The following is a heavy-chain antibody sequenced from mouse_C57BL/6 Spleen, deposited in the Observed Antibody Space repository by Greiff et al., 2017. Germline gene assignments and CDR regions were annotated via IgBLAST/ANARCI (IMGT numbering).Heavy chain of an antibody. J-gene: IGHJ4*01. Sequence: VKLQQPGAELVMPGASVKLSCKASGYTFTSYWMHWVKQRPGQGLEWIGEIDPSDSYTNYNQKFKGKSTLTVDKSSSTAYMQLSSLTSEDSAVYYCARSIYYYGSSSYYAMDYWGQGTSVTVSS. CDR2: IDPSDSYT. V-gene: IGHV1-69*01. CDR1: GYTFTSYW. D-gene: IGHD1-1*01. CDR3: ARSIYYYGSSSYYAMDY.